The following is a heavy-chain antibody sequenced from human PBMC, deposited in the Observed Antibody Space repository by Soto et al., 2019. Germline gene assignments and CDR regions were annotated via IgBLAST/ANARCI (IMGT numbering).Heavy chain of an antibody. CDR2: INHSGST. J-gene: IGHJ6*02. CDR3: ASIPQSIPFRYYYYGMDV. V-gene: IGHV4-34*01. D-gene: IGHD2-21*01. Sequence: SETLSLTCAVYGGSFSGYYWSWIRQPPGKGLEWIGEINHSGSTNYNPSLKSRVTISVDTSKNQFSLKLSSVTAADTAVYYCASIPQSIPFRYYYYGMDVWGQGTTVTVSS. CDR1: GGSFSGYY.